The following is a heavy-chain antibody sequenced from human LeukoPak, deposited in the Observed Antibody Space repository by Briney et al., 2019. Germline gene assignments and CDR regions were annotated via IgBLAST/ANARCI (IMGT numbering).Heavy chain of an antibody. CDR2: INQDGSKI. J-gene: IGHJ4*02. CDR1: GFTFSTYW. CDR3: ARDGMAAGLLLLSGYNY. D-gene: IGHD2-15*01. V-gene: IGHV3-7*05. Sequence: PGGSLRLSCAASGFTFSTYWMSWVRQAPGKGPEWVANINQDGSKINYLDSVKGRFTISRDNAKNSLFLQMNNLRVEDTAVYSCARDGMAAGLLLLSGYNYWGQGILVTVSS.